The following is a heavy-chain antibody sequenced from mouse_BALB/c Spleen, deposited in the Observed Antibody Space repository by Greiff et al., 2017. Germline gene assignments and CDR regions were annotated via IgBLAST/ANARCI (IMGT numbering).Heavy chain of an antibody. D-gene: IGHD2-1*01. CDR3: ARSRGNYWYFDV. CDR1: GYAFTNYL. J-gene: IGHJ1*01. V-gene: IGHV1-54*01. CDR2: INPGSGGT. Sequence: VQLQQSGAELVRPGTSVKVSCKASGYAFTNYLIEWVKQRPGQGLEWIGVINPGSGGTNYNEKFKGKATLTADKSSSTANMQLSSLTSDDSAVYFCARSRGNYWYFDVWGAGTTVTVSS.